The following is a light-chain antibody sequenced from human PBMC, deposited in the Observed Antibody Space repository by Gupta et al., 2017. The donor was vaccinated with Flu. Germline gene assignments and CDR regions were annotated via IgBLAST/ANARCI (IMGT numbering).Light chain of an antibody. CDR3: QTWGTGIHVV. CDR2: GNSGGSH. CDR1: SGHSSYA. J-gene: IGLJ2*01. Sequence: QLALTQSPSASASLGASVNLTCTLSSGHSSYAVAWHQQQPDKGPRYLMKGNSGGSHIKGDGVPDRFSGSSSGAERYLSISSLQSEDEADDDCQTWGTGIHVVFGGGTKLTVL. V-gene: IGLV4-69*01.